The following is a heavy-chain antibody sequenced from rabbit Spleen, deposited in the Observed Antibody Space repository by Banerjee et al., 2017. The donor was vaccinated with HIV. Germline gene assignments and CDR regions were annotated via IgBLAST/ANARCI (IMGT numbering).Heavy chain of an antibody. Sequence: EQLVESGGGLVQPGGSLTLSCTASGFSFSSSDYMCWVRQAPGKGLEWISCIAGSSGFTYFASWAKGRFTISKTSSTTVTLQMTSLTAADTATYFCARDSGSSFSSYGMDLWGQGTLVTVS. V-gene: IGHV1S45*01. CDR3: ARDSGSSFSSYGMDL. J-gene: IGHJ6*01. D-gene: IGHD8-1*01. CDR1: GFSFSSSDY. CDR2: IAGSSGFT.